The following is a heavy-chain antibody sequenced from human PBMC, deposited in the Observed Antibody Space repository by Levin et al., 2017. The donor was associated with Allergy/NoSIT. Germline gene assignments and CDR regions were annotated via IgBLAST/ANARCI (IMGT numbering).Heavy chain of an antibody. Sequence: GESLKISCAASGFALSGFAMSWVRQAPGQGLGWVSAISDSGAHTYYADSVRGRFTISRDNSRHTLFLHMNTLGADDTAVYYCAKSQGLSWRSFGDWGQGTLVTVSS. D-gene: IGHD3-3*01. J-gene: IGHJ4*02. CDR3: AKSQGLSWRSFGD. CDR2: ISDSGAHT. CDR1: GFALSGFA. V-gene: IGHV3-23*01.